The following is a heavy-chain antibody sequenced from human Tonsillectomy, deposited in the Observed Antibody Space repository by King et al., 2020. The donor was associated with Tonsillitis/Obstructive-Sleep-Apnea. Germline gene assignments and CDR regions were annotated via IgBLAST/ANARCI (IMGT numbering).Heavy chain of an antibody. J-gene: IGHJ4*02. CDR2: IFYGGST. Sequence: QLQESGPGLVKPSETLSLTCSVSNASISSSSYNWGWIRRPPGKGLEWIGSIFYGGSTYYNPSLKSRVTMSADTSKNQFALKLTSVTAADTALYYCAKAFPDYYDDSSHYPCSFDRWGQGTLVTVSS. CDR1: NASISSSSYN. V-gene: IGHV4-39*01. D-gene: IGHD3-22*01. CDR3: AKAFPDYYDDSSHYPCSFDR.